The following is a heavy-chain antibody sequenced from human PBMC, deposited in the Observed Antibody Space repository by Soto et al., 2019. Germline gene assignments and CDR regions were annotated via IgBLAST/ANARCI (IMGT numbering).Heavy chain of an antibody. V-gene: IGHV3-7*01. J-gene: IGHJ3*02. CDR3: ARDLQTYYCSSTSCYREDAFDI. D-gene: IGHD2-2*01. Sequence: GGSLRLSCAASGFTFSSYWMSWVRQAPGKGLEWVANIKQDGSEKYYVDSVKGRFTISRDNAKNSLYLQMNSPRAEDTAVYYCARDLQTYYCSSTSCYREDAFDIWGQGTMVTVSS. CDR2: IKQDGSEK. CDR1: GFTFSSYW.